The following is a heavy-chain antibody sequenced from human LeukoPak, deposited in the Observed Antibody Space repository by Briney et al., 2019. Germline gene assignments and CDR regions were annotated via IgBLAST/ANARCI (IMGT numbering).Heavy chain of an antibody. Sequence: GGSLRLSCGVSGFTFSSCSMNWVRQAPGKGLEWVSYISSSSSTIYYADSVKGRFTISRDNAKNSLYLQMNSLRAEDTAVYYCATGVDTAMVIDYWGQGTLVTVSS. J-gene: IGHJ4*02. V-gene: IGHV3-48*01. CDR2: ISSSSSTI. D-gene: IGHD5-18*01. CDR3: ATGVDTAMVIDY. CDR1: GFTFSSCS.